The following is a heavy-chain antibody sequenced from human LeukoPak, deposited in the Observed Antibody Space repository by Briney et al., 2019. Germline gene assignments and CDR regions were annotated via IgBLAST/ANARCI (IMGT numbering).Heavy chain of an antibody. CDR2: ISAYNGNT. CDR3: ARDRMRGYSYGYKGDYYYYMDV. J-gene: IGHJ6*03. D-gene: IGHD5-18*01. Sequence: ASVKVSCKASGYTFTSYGISWVRQAPGQGLEWMGWISAYNGNTNYAQKLQGRVAMTTDTSTSTAYMELRSLRSDDTAVYYCARDRMRGYSYGYKGDYYYYMDVWGQRDHGHRLL. CDR1: GYTFTSYG. V-gene: IGHV1-18*01.